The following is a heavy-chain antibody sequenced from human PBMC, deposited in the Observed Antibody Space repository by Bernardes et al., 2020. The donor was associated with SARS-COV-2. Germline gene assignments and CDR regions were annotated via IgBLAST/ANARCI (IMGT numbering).Heavy chain of an antibody. CDR3: AKVMGVYVWGTYGF. Sequence: GGSLRLSCAASGFTFSNFYMSWFRLAPGKGLEWVSYITSGSTNTDYADSVRGRFTISRDNSKNTLYLEVNSLRADDTALYYCAKVMGVYVWGTYGFWGQGTLVTVSS. J-gene: IGHJ4*02. D-gene: IGHD3-16*01. CDR2: ITSGSTNT. CDR1: GFTFSNFY. V-gene: IGHV3-11*05.